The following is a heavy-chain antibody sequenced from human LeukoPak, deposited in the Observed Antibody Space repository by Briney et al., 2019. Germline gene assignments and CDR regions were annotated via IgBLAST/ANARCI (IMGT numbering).Heavy chain of an antibody. CDR2: INPNSGGT. J-gene: IGHJ4*02. Sequence: ASVKVSCKASGYTFTVYYMHWVRQAPGQGLEWMGRINPNSGGTNYAQKFQGRVTMTRDTSISTAYMEVSRLRSDDTAVYYCAREILAARPTFDYWGQGTLVTVSS. CDR1: GYTFTVYY. V-gene: IGHV1-2*06. D-gene: IGHD6-6*01. CDR3: AREILAARPTFDY.